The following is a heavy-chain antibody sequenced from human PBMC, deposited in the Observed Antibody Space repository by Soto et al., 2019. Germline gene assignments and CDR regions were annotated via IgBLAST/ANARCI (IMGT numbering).Heavy chain of an antibody. CDR1: GFSFTTTRMG. D-gene: IGHD1-1*01. CDR3: AHRDSTGTTTYFDS. J-gene: IGHJ4*02. Sequence: SGPTLVNPTETLTLTCTFSGFSFTTTRMGVGWTRQPPGKALEWLAIIYWDGESRYNPLLRRRLTLTEDTSKNQVVLTMTNMDPKDTATYYCAHRDSTGTTTYFDSWGQGIPGIVSS. V-gene: IGHV2-5*02. CDR2: IYWDGES.